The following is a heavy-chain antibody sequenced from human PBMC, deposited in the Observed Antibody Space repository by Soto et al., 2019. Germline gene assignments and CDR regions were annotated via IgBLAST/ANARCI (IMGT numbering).Heavy chain of an antibody. CDR2: INSDGSST. V-gene: IGHV3-74*01. CDR3: ARVTGYCSSTSCRRLGYYDGMDV. J-gene: IGHJ6*02. D-gene: IGHD2-2*01. CDR1: GFTFSSYW. Sequence: PGGSLRLSCAASGFTFSSYWMHWVRQAPGKGLVWVSRINSDGSSTSYADSVKGRFTISRDNAKNTLYLQMNSLRAEDTAVYYCARVTGYCSSTSCRRLGYYDGMDVWGQGTTVTVAS.